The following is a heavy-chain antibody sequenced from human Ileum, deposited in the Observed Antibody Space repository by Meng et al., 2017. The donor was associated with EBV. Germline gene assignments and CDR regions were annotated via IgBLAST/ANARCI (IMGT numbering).Heavy chain of an antibody. D-gene: IGHD1-26*01. V-gene: IGHV4-28*01. Sequence: PARVKPSYPLSLTCSVSGYSISTTNWWGWIRQPPGKGLEWIGYIYYSGTTYNNPSLKSRVTMSIDPSKNQFSLKLSSVTAVDTAVYYCARNSESGSYIDYWGLGTLVTVSS. CDR3: ARNSESGSYIDY. CDR2: IYYSGTT. CDR1: GYSISTTNW. J-gene: IGHJ4*02.